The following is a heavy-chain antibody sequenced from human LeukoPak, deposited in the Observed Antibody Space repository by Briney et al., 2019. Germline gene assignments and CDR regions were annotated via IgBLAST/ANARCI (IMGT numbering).Heavy chain of an antibody. CDR1: GYTFTGYY. CDR2: INPDSGDT. Sequence: ASVKVSCKTFGYTFTGYYIHWVRQAPGQGLEWMAWINPDSGDTNYAQKFQGRVTMTRDTSISTVYMELSRLRSDDTAVYYCATRGYSGYDSPRDAFDIWGQGTMVTVSS. J-gene: IGHJ3*02. CDR3: ATRGYSGYDSPRDAFDI. V-gene: IGHV1-2*02. D-gene: IGHD5-12*01.